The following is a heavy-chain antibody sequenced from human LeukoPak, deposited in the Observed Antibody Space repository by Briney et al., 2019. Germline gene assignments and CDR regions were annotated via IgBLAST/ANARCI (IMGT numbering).Heavy chain of an antibody. J-gene: IGHJ5*02. V-gene: IGHV4-59*08. CDR1: GGSISNYF. Sequence: SETLSLTCTVSGGSISNYFWSWIRQPPEKGLEWIGYIDYSGSTNYNPSLKSRVTISVDTSKNQFSLKLSSVTAADTAVYYCARQSSGWLNWFAPWGQGTLVTVSS. CDR2: IDYSGST. D-gene: IGHD6-19*01. CDR3: ARQSSGWLNWFAP.